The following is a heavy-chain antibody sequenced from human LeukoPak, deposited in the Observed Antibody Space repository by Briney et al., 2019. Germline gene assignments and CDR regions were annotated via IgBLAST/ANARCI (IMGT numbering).Heavy chain of an antibody. CDR2: IYYSGST. CDR3: ARGRQGSGDY. D-gene: IGHD3-10*01. J-gene: IGHJ4*02. Sequence: PSETLSLTCTVSGGSISSYYWSWIRQPPGKGLEWIGYIYYSGSTNYNPSLKSRVTISVDTSKNQSSLKLSSVTAADTAVYYCARGRQGSGDYWGQGTLVTVSS. V-gene: IGHV4-59*01. CDR1: GGSISSYY.